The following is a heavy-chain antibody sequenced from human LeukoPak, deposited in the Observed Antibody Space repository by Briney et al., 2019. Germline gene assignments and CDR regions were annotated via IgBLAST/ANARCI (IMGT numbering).Heavy chain of an antibody. Sequence: GRSLGLSCAASGFTFSSYGMHWVRQAPGKGLEWVAVIWYDGSNKYYADSVKGRFTISRDNSKNTLYLQMNSLRAEDTAVYYCARDWIAARPVSYWFDPWGQGTLVTVSS. CDR3: ARDWIAARPVSYWFDP. J-gene: IGHJ5*02. V-gene: IGHV3-33*01. D-gene: IGHD6-6*01. CDR2: IWYDGSNK. CDR1: GFTFSSYG.